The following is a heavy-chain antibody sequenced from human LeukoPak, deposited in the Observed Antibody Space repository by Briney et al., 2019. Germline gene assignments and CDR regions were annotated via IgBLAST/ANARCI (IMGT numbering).Heavy chain of an antibody. D-gene: IGHD4-17*01. CDR3: ARLYGGYGDYYFDY. CDR2: INSDGSST. Sequence: GGSLRLSCAASGFTFSSYWMHWVRQAPGKGLVWVSRINSDGSSTTYADSVKGRFTISRDNAKNTLYLHMNSLRAEDTAVYYCARLYGGYGDYYFDYWGQGTLVTVSS. CDR1: GFTFSSYW. J-gene: IGHJ4*02. V-gene: IGHV3-74*01.